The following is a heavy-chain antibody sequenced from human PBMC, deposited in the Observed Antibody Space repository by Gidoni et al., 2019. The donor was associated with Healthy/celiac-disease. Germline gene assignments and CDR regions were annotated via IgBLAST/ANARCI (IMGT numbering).Heavy chain of an antibody. CDR2: IYYSGST. V-gene: IGHV4-39*01. D-gene: IGHD5-18*01. CDR1: GGSISSSTYY. Sequence: QLQLQESGPGLVTPSETLSLTCTVSGGSISSSTYYWGWIRQPPGKGLEVIGSIYYSGSTYYNPSLKSRVTISVDTSKNQFSLKLSSVTAADTAVYYCARLNSYEDAFDIWGQGTMVTVSS. J-gene: IGHJ3*02. CDR3: ARLNSYEDAFDI.